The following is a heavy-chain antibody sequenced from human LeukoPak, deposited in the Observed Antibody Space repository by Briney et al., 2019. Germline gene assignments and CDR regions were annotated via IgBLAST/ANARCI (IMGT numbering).Heavy chain of an antibody. CDR3: AIDYYDSSGYTLRAN. V-gene: IGHV3-7*01. Sequence: PGGSLRLSCAASGFTFSSYWMSWVRQAPGKGLEWVANIKQDGSEKYYVDSVKGRFTISRDNAKNSLYLQMISLKAEDTAVYYCAIDYYDSSGYTLRANWGQGTLVTVSS. J-gene: IGHJ4*02. CDR2: IKQDGSEK. D-gene: IGHD3-22*01. CDR1: GFTFSSYW.